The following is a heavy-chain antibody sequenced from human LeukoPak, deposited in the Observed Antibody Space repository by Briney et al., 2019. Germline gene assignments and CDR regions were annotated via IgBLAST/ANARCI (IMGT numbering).Heavy chain of an antibody. V-gene: IGHV3-33*06. J-gene: IGHJ4*02. Sequence: GGSLRLSCAAAGFSFSSYGMHWVRQAPDKGLEWVATIWYDGSQTYSADSVKGRFTISRDNSKNTLYLQMNSLRAGDTAVYYCAKYHNCSGGGCYGYFDYWGQGTLVTVSS. CDR2: IWYDGSQT. D-gene: IGHD2-15*01. CDR1: GFSFSSYG. CDR3: AKYHNCSGGGCYGYFDY.